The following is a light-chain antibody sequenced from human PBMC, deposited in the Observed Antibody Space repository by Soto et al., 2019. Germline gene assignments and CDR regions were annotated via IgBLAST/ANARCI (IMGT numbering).Light chain of an antibody. Sequence: QSVLTQAPSACGTPGQRVTISCSGSSSNIGSNTVSWYQQVPGTAPKLLIYSNDQRPSGVPDRFSGSKSGTSASLAIGGLQSEDEADYYCAAWDDSLNGWVFGGGTKLTVL. V-gene: IGLV1-44*01. CDR2: SND. J-gene: IGLJ3*02. CDR1: SSNIGSNT. CDR3: AAWDDSLNGWV.